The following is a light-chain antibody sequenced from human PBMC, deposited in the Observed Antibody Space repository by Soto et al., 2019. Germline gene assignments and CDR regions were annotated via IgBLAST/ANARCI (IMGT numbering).Light chain of an antibody. Sequence: QSALTQPASVSGSPGQSITISCTGTASDVGGYNYVSWYQQHPGKAPKLMIHAVSNRPSGISSRFSGSKSGNTASLTISGLQSEDEDDYFCCSYTSRTTYVFGTGTKLTVL. V-gene: IGLV2-14*01. CDR2: AVS. CDR3: CSYTSRTTYV. J-gene: IGLJ1*01. CDR1: ASDVGGYNY.